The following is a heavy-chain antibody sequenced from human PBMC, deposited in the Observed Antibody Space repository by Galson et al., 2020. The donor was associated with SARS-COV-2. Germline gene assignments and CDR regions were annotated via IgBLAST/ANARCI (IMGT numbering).Heavy chain of an antibody. CDR1: GFAFSDYS. J-gene: IGHJ5*01. D-gene: IGHD2-21*01. CDR2: INWWNSPI. V-gene: IGHV3-48*01. Sequence: GESLKISCTGSGFAFSDYSMNWVRQAPGKGLEWLSYINWWNSPIFYADSVKGRFTISRDNAKNSLYLQIDNLRAEDTAVYYCARDCDGTCWFHSWGQGTLVTVS. CDR3: ARDCDGTCWFHS.